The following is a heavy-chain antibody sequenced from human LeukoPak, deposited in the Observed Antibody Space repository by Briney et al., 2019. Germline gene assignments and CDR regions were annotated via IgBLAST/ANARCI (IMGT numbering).Heavy chain of an antibody. D-gene: IGHD6-13*01. CDR3: AKTHSSSWHPLDF. CDR1: GFTFTSYA. CDR2: ISDGGSST. V-gene: IGHV3-23*01. J-gene: IGHJ4*02. Sequence: GGSLRLSCAASGFTFTSYAMSWVSQAPEKGLEWVATISDGGSSTYYTACMKGWFTISRNNTNNTLYQQMNNLRAEDTVVYYCAKTHSSSWHPLDFWGQGTLVTASS.